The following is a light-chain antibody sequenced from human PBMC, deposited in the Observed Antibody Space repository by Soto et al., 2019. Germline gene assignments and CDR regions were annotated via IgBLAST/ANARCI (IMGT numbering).Light chain of an antibody. V-gene: IGLV2-18*02. CDR2: DVS. CDR1: SSDVGSYNR. J-gene: IGLJ1*01. Sequence: QSALTQPPSVSASPGQSVAISCTGTSSDVGSYNRVSWYQQPPGTAPKLMIYDVSNRPSGVPDRFSGSKSGNTASLTISGLQAEDEADYYCTSYTTSNTYVFGTGTKVTVL. CDR3: TSYTTSNTYV.